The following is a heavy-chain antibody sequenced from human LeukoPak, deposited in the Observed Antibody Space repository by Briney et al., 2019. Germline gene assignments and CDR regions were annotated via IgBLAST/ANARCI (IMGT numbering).Heavy chain of an antibody. CDR2: IYPGYSDT. D-gene: IGHD1-26*01. CDR1: GDRFINYS. J-gene: IGHJ4*02. CDR3: ARQRRGTDSVIDY. V-gene: IGHV5-51*01. Sequence: GESLKISCKGSGDRFINYSIGWVRQMPGKGLEWMGSIYPGYSDTRYSPSFQGQVSFSVDKSISPAYLQWSSLKASDTAMYYCARQRRGTDSVIDYWGQGTLVTVSS.